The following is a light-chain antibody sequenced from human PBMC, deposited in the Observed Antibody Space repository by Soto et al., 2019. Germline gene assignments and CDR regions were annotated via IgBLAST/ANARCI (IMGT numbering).Light chain of an antibody. V-gene: IGKV1-12*01. CDR2: AAS. J-gene: IGKJ4*01. Sequence: QMTGSPSPFSAAVGARVTITCRRSQGLAGWLAWYHQNPGKAPQPLIYAASSLQSGLPSTSSGPGPGPDFTLTIRSMQHEDLATYHCQQANTFTLTAGRGTKVDI. CDR1: QGLAGW. CDR3: QQANTFTLT.